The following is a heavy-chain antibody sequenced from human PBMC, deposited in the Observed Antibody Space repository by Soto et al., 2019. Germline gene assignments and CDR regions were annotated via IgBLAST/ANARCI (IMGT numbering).Heavy chain of an antibody. D-gene: IGHD2-2*01. CDR3: ARGLSSRLDY. CDR2: ITGSGSGT. J-gene: IGHJ4*02. CDR1: GHTFSRYT. Sequence: GSLRLSCAASGHTFSRYTMTWVRQAPGKGLEWVSSITGSGSGTYYADSVKGRFTISRDNSRNTLYLQMNSLRAEDTAVYYCARGLSSRLDYWGQGALVTVSS. V-gene: IGHV3-23*01.